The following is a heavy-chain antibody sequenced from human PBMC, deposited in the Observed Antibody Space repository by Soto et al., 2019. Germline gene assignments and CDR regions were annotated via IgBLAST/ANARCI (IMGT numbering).Heavy chain of an antibody. D-gene: IGHD5-18*01. CDR1: GGSISRDD. CDR2: IYYSGST. V-gene: IGHV4-59*01. Sequence: SEALSLTSTGSGGSISRDDWSWIRQPPGKGLEWIGYIYYSGSTNYNPSLKSRVTISVDTSKNQFSLKLSSVTAADTAVYYCARGRTQRWYPLDYWGQGTLVTVS. J-gene: IGHJ4*02. CDR3: ARGRTQRWYPLDY.